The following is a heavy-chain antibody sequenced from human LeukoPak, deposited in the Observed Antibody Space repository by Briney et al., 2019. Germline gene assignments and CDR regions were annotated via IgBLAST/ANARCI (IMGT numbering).Heavy chain of an antibody. D-gene: IGHD3-3*01. CDR2: ITPIFGTA. Sequence: SVKVSCKASGGTFRSNAISWVRQAPGQGLEWMGGITPIFGTANYAQKFQGRVTITADESTSTAYMELSSLRSEDTAVYYCARGGIAIFGVVISPYYYYGMDVWGQGTTVTVSS. CDR1: GGTFRSNA. V-gene: IGHV1-69*13. J-gene: IGHJ6*02. CDR3: ARGGIAIFGVVISPYYYYGMDV.